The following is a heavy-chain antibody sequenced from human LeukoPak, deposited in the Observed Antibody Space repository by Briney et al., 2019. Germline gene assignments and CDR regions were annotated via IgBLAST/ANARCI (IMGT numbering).Heavy chain of an antibody. V-gene: IGHV4-39*01. D-gene: IGHD3-10*01. J-gene: IGHJ4*02. CDR3: ARRKGFGEGYFDS. CDR1: GGSISNTLYY. CDR2: IYYSRST. Sequence: SETLSLTCTVSGGSISNTLYYWAWIRQPPGKGLESIGSIYYSRSTYYSPSLKSRVTISVDTSKNQFSLKLTSVAAADTAVYYCARRKGFGEGYFDSWGQGTLVTVSS.